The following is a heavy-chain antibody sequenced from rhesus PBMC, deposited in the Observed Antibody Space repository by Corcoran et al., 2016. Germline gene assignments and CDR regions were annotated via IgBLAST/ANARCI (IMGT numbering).Heavy chain of an antibody. CDR1: GGSFSGYY. V-gene: IGHV4-165*01. D-gene: IGHD4-29*01. Sequence: QVQLQESGPGLVKPSRTLSLTRAVSGGSFSGYYWGWIRQPPGKGLEWIGYISGSSGSTDYNPSLKSRVTISTDTSKNQFSLKLSSVTAADTAVYYCARLHDYERAFDFWGQGLRVTVSS. CDR2: ISGSSGST. J-gene: IGHJ3*01. CDR3: ARLHDYERAFDF.